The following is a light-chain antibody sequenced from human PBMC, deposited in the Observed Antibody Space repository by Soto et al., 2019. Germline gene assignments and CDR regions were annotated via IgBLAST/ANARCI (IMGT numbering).Light chain of an antibody. J-gene: IGLJ1*01. CDR1: STDVGGYNY. CDR2: DVS. V-gene: IGLV2-11*01. Sequence: QSDLTQPRSVSGSPGPSVTISCTGTSTDVGGYNYVSWYQQHPGKVPKLMLYDVSKRPSGVPDRFSGSKSGNTASLTISGLQAEDEADYYCCSYAGRDTLYVFGSGTKVTVL. CDR3: CSYAGRDTLYV.